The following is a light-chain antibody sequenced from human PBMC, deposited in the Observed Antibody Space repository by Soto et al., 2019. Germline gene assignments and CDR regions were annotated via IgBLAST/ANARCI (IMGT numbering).Light chain of an antibody. CDR3: QQYNSYSPT. J-gene: IGKJ1*01. Sequence: DVQMTQSPSTLSASVGDRVTITCRASQSISVWLAWYQQKAGKAPNLLIYKASRLESGVPSRFSGSGSETEFTLTISGLQPGHSATYYCQQYNSYSPTFGQGTKV. CDR2: KAS. CDR1: QSISVW. V-gene: IGKV1-5*03.